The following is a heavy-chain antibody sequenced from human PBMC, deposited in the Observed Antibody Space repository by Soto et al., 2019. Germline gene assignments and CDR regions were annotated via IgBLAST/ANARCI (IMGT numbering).Heavy chain of an antibody. Sequence: GGSLRLSCAASGFTFSSYGMHCVRQAPGKGLEWVAVISYDGSNKYYVDSVKGRFTISRDKSKNTLYLQMNSLRAEDTAVYYCAKGLGLRSRWVYYYGMDVGGQGTTVTVSS. CDR1: GFTFSSYG. CDR3: AKGLGLRSRWVYYYGMDV. J-gene: IGHJ6*02. D-gene: IGHD6-13*01. CDR2: ISYDGSNK. V-gene: IGHV3-30*18.